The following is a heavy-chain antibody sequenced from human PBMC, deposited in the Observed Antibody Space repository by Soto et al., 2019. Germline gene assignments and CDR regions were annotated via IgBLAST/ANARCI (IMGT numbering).Heavy chain of an antibody. J-gene: IGHJ4*02. V-gene: IGHV3-74*01. CDR3: TSDTFGARDY. D-gene: IGHD2-15*01. CDR1: GFAFSSEW. Sequence: XGSLRLSCSASGFAFSSEWMHWVRQAPGKGLVWVSRIDPYDTGITYADSVKGRFTISRDNAKNTLYLQMNNLRAEDTAVYYCTSDTFGARDYWGQGTLVTVSS. CDR2: IDPYDTGI.